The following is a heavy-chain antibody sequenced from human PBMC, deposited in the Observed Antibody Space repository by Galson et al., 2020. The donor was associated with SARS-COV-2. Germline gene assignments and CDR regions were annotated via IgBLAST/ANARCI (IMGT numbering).Heavy chain of an antibody. J-gene: IGHJ6*02. D-gene: IGHD6-19*01. Sequence: ASVQVSCKASGYTFTSYGISWVRQAPGQGLEGMGWISAYNGNTNYAQKLQGRVTMTTDTSTSTAYMGLRSLRSDDTAVYYCARELCGWFCGMDVWCQGTTVTVSS. CDR3: ARELCGWFCGMDV. CDR2: ISAYNGNT. CDR1: GYTFTSYG. V-gene: IGHV1-18*04.